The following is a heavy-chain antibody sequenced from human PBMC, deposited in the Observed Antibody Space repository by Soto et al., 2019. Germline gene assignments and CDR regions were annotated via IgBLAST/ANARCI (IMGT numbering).Heavy chain of an antibody. D-gene: IGHD6-6*01. Sequence: QVQLQESGPGLVKPSGTLSLTCAVSGGSISSSNWWSWVRQPPGKGLEWIGEIYHSGSTNSNPSLKSRFTISVDKSKNQFCLNLSSVAAADTAVYYCAREARCVLAAQGSWFDPWGQGTLVTVSS. CDR3: AREARCVLAAQGSWFDP. J-gene: IGHJ5*02. V-gene: IGHV4-4*02. CDR1: GGSISSSNW. CDR2: IYHSGST.